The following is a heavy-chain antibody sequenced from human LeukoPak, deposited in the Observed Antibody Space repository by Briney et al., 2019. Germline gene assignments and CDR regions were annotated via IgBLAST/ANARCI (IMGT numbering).Heavy chain of an antibody. CDR1: GFTFSSYA. D-gene: IGHD3-10*01. CDR2: VSGSGGST. V-gene: IGHV3-23*01. Sequence: GGSLRLSCAASGFTFSSYAMSWVRQAPGKGLEWVSAVSGSGGSTYYADSVKGRFTISRDNSKNTLYLQMNSLRAEDTAVYYCAKRGLWFGDPNWFDPWGQGTLVTVSS. CDR3: AKRGLWFGDPNWFDP. J-gene: IGHJ5*02.